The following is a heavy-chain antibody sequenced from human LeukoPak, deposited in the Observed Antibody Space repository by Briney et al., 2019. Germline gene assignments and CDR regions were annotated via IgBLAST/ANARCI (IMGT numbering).Heavy chain of an antibody. D-gene: IGHD5-24*01. CDR1: GYTFTSYD. J-gene: IGHJ6*02. CDR3: ARVGDGSYKDYYYYYGMDV. V-gene: IGHV1-8*01. Sequence: ASVKVSCKASGYTFTSYDINWVRQATGQGLEWMGWMNPNSGNTGYAQKFQGRVTMTRNTSISTAYMEPSSLRSEDTAVYYCARVGDGSYKDYYYYYGMDVWGQGTTVTVSS. CDR2: MNPNSGNT.